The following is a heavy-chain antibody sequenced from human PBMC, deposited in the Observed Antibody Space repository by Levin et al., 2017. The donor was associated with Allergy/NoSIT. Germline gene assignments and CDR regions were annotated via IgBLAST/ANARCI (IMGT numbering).Heavy chain of an antibody. CDR3: ASWNQELRYFDL. CDR2: TYYRSKWYN. CDR1: GDSVSSNSVA. D-gene: IGHD1-1*01. V-gene: IGHV6-1*01. J-gene: IGHJ2*01. Sequence: HSQTLSLTCAISGDSVSSNSVAWNWIRQSPSRGLEWLGRTYYRSKWYNDYAVSVKSRITINPDTSKNQFSLQLNSVTPEDTAVYYCASWNQELRYFDLWGRGSLVTVSS.